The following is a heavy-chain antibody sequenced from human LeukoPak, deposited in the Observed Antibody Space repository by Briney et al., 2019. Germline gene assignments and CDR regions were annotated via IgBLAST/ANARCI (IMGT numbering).Heavy chain of an antibody. CDR2: TNHDGSNT. CDR1: GFSFSIYW. CDR3: ARDFTVGGMFDY. J-gene: IGHJ4*02. V-gene: IGHV3-74*01. D-gene: IGHD4-17*01. Sequence: GGSLRLSGAASGFSFSIYWMDSVRQAPGKGLVWVSRTNHDGSNTNYAVSVKGRFAISRDNAKNTLHLQMNSLRAEDTAVYYCARDFTVGGMFDYWGQGILVTVSS.